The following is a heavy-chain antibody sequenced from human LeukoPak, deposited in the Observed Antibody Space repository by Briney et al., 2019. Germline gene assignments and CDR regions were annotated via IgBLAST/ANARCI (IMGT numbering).Heavy chain of an antibody. Sequence: EASVKVSCKASGYTFTGYYMHWVRQAPGQGLEWMGWINPNSGGTNYAQKFQGRVTMTMDTSISTAYMELSRLRSDDTAVYYCARGRGIAVRAPNDYWGQGTLVTVSS. J-gene: IGHJ4*02. CDR3: ARGRGIAVRAPNDY. V-gene: IGHV1-2*02. D-gene: IGHD6-13*01. CDR2: INPNSGGT. CDR1: GYTFTGYY.